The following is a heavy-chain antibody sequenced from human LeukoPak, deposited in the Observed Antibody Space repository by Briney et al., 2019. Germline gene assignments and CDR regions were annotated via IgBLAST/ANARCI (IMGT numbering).Heavy chain of an antibody. Sequence: GASLRLSCAASGFTFSSYAMSWVRQAPGKGLEWVSGISGSGGGTFYADSVEGRFTISRDNSQNTLYLQINSLRAEDTAVYPCARRALVVATSYWYFDLWGRGTLVTVSS. D-gene: IGHD2-15*01. CDR1: GFTFSSYA. CDR2: ISGSGGGT. V-gene: IGHV3-23*01. J-gene: IGHJ2*01. CDR3: ARRALVVATSYWYFDL.